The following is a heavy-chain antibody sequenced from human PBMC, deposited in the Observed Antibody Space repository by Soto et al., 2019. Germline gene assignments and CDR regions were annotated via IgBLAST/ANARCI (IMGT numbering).Heavy chain of an antibody. CDR3: ASEHRGHDHGEEYYHGVDV. CDR2: IGPDGSSA. D-gene: IGHD3-16*01. V-gene: IGHV3-74*03. J-gene: IGHJ6*02. CDR1: GYSLSTYW. Sequence: EVQLVESGGGLVQPGGSLRLSCAASGYSLSTYWMHWVRQIPGQGLTWVSRIGPDGSSATYADSVKGRFTISRDNANNALYLQMNSLRVEDTAVYYCASEHRGHDHGEEYYHGVDVWGQGTTVTVSS.